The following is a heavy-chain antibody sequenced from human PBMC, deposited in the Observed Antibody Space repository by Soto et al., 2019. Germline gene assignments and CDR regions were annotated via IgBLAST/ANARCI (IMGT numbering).Heavy chain of an antibody. V-gene: IGHV3-73*01. CDR3: TSSWLRYMDV. CDR1: GFTFSGSA. CDR2: IRSKANSYAK. D-gene: IGHD5-18*01. J-gene: IGHJ6*04. Sequence: EVQLVESGGGLVQPGGSLKLSCAASGFTFSGSAMHWVRQASGKGLEWVGRIRSKANSYAKVYAAPVKGRFTISRDDSKNTAHLQLNSRKTEDSAVYYCTSSWLRYMDVWGKGTMVTVSS.